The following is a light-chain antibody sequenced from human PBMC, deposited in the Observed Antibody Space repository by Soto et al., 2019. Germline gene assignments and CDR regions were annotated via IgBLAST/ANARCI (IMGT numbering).Light chain of an antibody. CDR2: DAS. CDR3: QQYANV. J-gene: IGKJ3*01. CDR1: QDISNY. Sequence: DIQMTQSPSSLSASVGDRVTITCQASQDISNYLNWYQQKPGKAPKLLIYDASNLETGVPARFSGSGSGTDFTCPMSDLYAVYIATYYCQQYANVFGPGTKVDIK. V-gene: IGKV1-33*01.